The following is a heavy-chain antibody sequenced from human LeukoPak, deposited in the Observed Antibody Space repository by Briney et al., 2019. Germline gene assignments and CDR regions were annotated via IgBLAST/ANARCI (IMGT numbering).Heavy chain of an antibody. CDR3: TRAPPGMTMMTDY. J-gene: IGHJ4*02. D-gene: IGHD3-22*01. CDR2: VSTNDGHT. V-gene: IGHV1-18*01. Sequence: GASVKVSCKASGYTFTNYHIAWVRQAPGQGLEWMGWVSTNDGHTVYAQRLQGRVTMTTVTSTSVAYMELRSLTSDDTAVYYCTRAPPGMTMMTDYWGQGTLVTVSS. CDR1: GYTFTNYH.